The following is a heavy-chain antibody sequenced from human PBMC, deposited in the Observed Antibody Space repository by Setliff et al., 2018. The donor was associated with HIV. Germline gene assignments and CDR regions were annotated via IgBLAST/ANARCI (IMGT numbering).Heavy chain of an antibody. CDR3: ARDPIAVAGTYPADNWFDP. CDR1: GGTFSSYA. D-gene: IGHD6-19*01. J-gene: IGHJ5*02. CDR2: IIPIFGTA. Sequence: SVKGSCKASGGTFSSYAISWVRQAPGQGLEWMGGIIPIFGTANYAQKCQGRVTINADESTSTAYMELSSLRSEDTAVYYCARDPIAVAGTYPADNWFDPWGQGTLVTVSS. V-gene: IGHV1-69*13.